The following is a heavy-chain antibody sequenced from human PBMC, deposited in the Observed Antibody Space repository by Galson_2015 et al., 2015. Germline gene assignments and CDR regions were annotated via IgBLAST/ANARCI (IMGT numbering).Heavy chain of an antibody. J-gene: IGHJ5*01. Sequence: SLRLSCAASGLTFSDAWMSWVRQAPGKGLEWVGRIKSKTDGGTTDYAAPVKGRFTISRDDSKNTLYLQVNSLKTEDTAVYYCTRDSNGGSDSWGQGTLVNVSS. CDR3: TRDSNGGSDS. D-gene: IGHD2-15*01. CDR2: IKSKTDGGTT. CDR1: GLTFSDAW. V-gene: IGHV3-15*01.